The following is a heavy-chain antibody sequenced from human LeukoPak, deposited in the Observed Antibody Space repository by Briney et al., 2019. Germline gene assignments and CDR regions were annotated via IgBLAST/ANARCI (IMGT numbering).Heavy chain of an antibody. CDR1: GFAFSIYD. Sequence: PGGSLRLSCAASGFAFSIYDMHWVRQTSGKGLEWVSGIGTAGDAHYPDSVKGRFTLSRDNAKDSIHLQMNSLRAGDTAVYFCTRGGRTGTTYFDYWGQGTLVTVSS. J-gene: IGHJ4*02. V-gene: IGHV3-13*04. CDR3: TRGGRTGTTYFDY. CDR2: IGTAGDA. D-gene: IGHD1-1*01.